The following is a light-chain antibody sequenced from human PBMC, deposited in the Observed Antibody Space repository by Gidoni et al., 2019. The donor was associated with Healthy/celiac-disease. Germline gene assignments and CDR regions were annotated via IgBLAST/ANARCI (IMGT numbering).Light chain of an antibody. CDR2: EDN. V-gene: IGLV6-57*03. CDR3: QSYDSSNHRV. J-gene: IGLJ2*01. CDR1: SGSIASNY. Sequence: NFMLTQPHSVSESPGKTVTISCTRSSGSIASNYVQWYQQRPGSAPTTVIYEDNQRLSGVPDRFSGSIDSSSNSASLTISGLKTEDEADYYCQSYDSSNHRVFGGGTKLTVL.